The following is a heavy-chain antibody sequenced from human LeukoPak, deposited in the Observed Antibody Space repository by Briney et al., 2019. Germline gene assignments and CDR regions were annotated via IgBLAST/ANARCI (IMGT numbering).Heavy chain of an antibody. CDR2: ISYDGSNK. CDR3: AREIGSSGWYGDAFDI. D-gene: IGHD6-19*01. V-gene: IGHV3-30-3*01. Sequence: GRSLRLSCAASGFTFSSYAMHWVRQAPGKGLEWVAVISYDGSNKYYADSVKGRFTISRDNSKNTLYLQMNSLRAEDTAVYYCAREIGSSGWYGDAFDIWGQGTMVTVSS. CDR1: GFTFSSYA. J-gene: IGHJ3*02.